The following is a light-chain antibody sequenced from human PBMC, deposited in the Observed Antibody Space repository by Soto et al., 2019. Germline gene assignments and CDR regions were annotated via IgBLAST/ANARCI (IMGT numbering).Light chain of an antibody. J-gene: IGKJ1*01. V-gene: IGKV1-39*01. CDR2: TAA. CDR3: QQSNSLPPT. Sequence: DIQMTQSPSSLSASVGDRVTITCRASQSISSNLNWYQQKPGKAPKLLIYTAASLQSGVPSRFSGSGSGTAFTLTIASLQLEDFATYYCQQSNSLPPTFGQWTKVEIK. CDR1: QSISSN.